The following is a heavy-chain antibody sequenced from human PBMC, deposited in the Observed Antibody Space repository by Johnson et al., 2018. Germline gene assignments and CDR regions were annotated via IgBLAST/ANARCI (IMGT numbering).Heavy chain of an antibody. CDR3: ARGENDHGGNSRPYYHYYDMDV. CDR1: GFIFSNYT. Sequence: VELVQAGGGLVQPGGSLRLSCAASGFIFSNYTMNWVRQAPGKGLEWVSYISSSSSTIYYADSVKGRFTIFRDNAKKSLYLPMNTLRAEDTAVYYCARGENDHGGNSRPYYHYYDMDVWGKGTTVTVSS. CDR2: ISSSSSTI. J-gene: IGHJ6*03. D-gene: IGHD4-23*01. V-gene: IGHV3-48*01.